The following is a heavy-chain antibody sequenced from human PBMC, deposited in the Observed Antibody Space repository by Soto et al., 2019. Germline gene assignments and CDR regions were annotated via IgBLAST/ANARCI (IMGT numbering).Heavy chain of an antibody. J-gene: IGHJ4*02. CDR3: AREAKFGVNYYVGY. V-gene: IGHV1-3*05. CDR1: GYTFTDYA. Sequence: QVHLVQSGAEEKKPGASVKVSCKASGYTFTDYAIHWVRQAPRQSLEWMGWISTADGNTIYSQRFQGRVNIVVDTSASPAYMELSGLRSEDTAVYYCAREAKFGVNYYVGYWGQGTLVSVSS. CDR2: ISTADGNT. D-gene: IGHD3-3*01.